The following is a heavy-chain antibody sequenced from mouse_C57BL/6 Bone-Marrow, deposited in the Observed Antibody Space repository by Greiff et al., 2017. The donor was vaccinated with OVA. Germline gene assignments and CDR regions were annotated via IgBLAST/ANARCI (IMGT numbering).Heavy chain of an antibody. J-gene: IGHJ4*01. D-gene: IGHD1-1*01. CDR3: ARCYGSSLYAMDY. CDR1: GYTFTNYW. Sequence: VKLMESGAELVRPGTSVKMSCKASGYTFTNYWIGWAKQRPGHGLEWIGDIYPGGGYTNYNEKFKGKATLTADKSSSTAYMQFSSLTSEDSAIYYCARCYGSSLYAMDYWGQGTSVTVSS. CDR2: IYPGGGYT. V-gene: IGHV1-63*01.